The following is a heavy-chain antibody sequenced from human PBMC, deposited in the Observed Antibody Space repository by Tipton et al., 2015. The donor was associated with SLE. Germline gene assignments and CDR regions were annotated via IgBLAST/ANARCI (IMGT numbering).Heavy chain of an antibody. CDR2: IYSDVSNT. Sequence: SLRLSCAASGFTFSSFAMSWVRQAPGKGLEWVSLIYSDVSNTYYVDSVKGRFTISRDDSKNRLYLQMKSLRVEDTALYYCASQQSYYYAMDVWGQGTTVTVSS. CDR1: GFTFSSFA. D-gene: IGHD6-13*01. J-gene: IGHJ6*02. V-gene: IGHV3-23*03. CDR3: ASQQSYYYAMDV.